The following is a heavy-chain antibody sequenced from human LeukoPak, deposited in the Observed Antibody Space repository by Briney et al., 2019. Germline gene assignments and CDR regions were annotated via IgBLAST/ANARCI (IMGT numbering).Heavy chain of an antibody. Sequence: SETLSLTCTVSGGSIRSGSYYWSWIRQAAGKGLEWIGRVYTSGSTNYNPSLESRVTISVDTSKNQFSLNLSSVTAADTAVYYCAGGVTIVRGTSKHFDYWGQGTLVTVSS. CDR1: GGSIRSGSYY. CDR3: AGGVTIVRGTSKHFDY. CDR2: VYTSGST. J-gene: IGHJ4*02. D-gene: IGHD3-10*01. V-gene: IGHV4-61*02.